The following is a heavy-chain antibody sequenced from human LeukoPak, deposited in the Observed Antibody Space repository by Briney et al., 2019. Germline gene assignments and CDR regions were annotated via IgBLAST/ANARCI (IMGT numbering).Heavy chain of an antibody. J-gene: IGHJ3*02. V-gene: IGHV1-18*01. Sequence: SVKVSCKASGYTFTSYGISWVRQAPGQGLEWMGWISAYNGKTNYAQKLQGRVTMTTDTSTSTAYMELRSLRSDDTAVYYCARASPTSGITIFGVVIMDAFDIWGQGTMVTVSS. CDR2: ISAYNGKT. CDR3: ARASPTSGITIFGVVIMDAFDI. CDR1: GYTFTSYG. D-gene: IGHD3-3*01.